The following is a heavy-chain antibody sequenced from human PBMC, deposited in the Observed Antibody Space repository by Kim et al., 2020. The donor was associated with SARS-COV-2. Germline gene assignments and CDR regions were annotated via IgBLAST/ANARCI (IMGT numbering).Heavy chain of an antibody. Sequence: SETLSLTCAVYVGSFNGYYWSWIRQPPGKGLEYIGEIDHVGSTNFNPSLESRVTISVDTSKNQFSLRLISVTAADTAVYYCARGLKAGGFFRYFDLWGRG. CDR3: ARGLKAGGFFRYFDL. CDR2: IDHVGST. D-gene: IGHD6-13*01. CDR1: VGSFNGYY. J-gene: IGHJ2*01. V-gene: IGHV4-34*01.